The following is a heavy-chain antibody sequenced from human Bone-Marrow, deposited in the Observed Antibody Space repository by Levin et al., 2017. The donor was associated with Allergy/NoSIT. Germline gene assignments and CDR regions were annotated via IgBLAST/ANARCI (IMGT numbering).Heavy chain of an antibody. CDR2: IYYSGST. V-gene: IGHV4-59*01. Sequence: GSLRLSCTVSGGSISSYYWSWIRQPPGKGLEWIGYIYYSGSTNYNPSLKSRVTISVDTSKNQFSLKLSSVTAADTAVYYCATHSSGWYGAFDIWGQGTMVTVSS. D-gene: IGHD6-19*01. CDR1: GGSISSYY. CDR3: ATHSSGWYGAFDI. J-gene: IGHJ3*02.